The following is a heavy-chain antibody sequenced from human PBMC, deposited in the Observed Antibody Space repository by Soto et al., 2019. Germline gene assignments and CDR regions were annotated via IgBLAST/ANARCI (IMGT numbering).Heavy chain of an antibody. J-gene: IGHJ6*02. CDR3: TIQIAAAGTAYGMDV. CDR1: GFTFSNAW. CDR2: IKSKTDGGTT. V-gene: IGHV3-15*07. D-gene: IGHD6-13*01. Sequence: EVQLVESGGGLVKPGGSIRLSCAASGFTFSNAWMNWVRQAPGKGLEWVGRIKSKTDGGTTDYAAPVKGRFTISRDDSKNTLYLQMNSLKTEDTAVYYCTIQIAAAGTAYGMDVWGQGTTVTVSS.